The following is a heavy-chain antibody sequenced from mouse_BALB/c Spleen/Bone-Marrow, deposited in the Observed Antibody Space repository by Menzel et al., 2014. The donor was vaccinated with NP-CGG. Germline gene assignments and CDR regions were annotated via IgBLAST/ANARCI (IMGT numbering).Heavy chain of an antibody. CDR3: ANFITTVVDTRNY. CDR2: INPSNGRT. CDR1: GYTFTSYW. V-gene: IGHV1S81*02. Sequence: QVQLQQSGAELVKPGASVKLSCKASGYTFTSYWMHWVKQRPGQGLEWIGEINPSNGRTNYNEKFKSKATLTVDKSSSTAYMQLSSLTSEDSAVYYCANFITTVVDTRNYWGQGTTLTVSS. D-gene: IGHD1-1*01. J-gene: IGHJ2*01.